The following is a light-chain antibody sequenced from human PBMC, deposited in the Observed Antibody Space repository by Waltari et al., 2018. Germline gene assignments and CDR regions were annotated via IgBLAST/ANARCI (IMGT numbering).Light chain of an antibody. CDR2: EGS. CDR1: SSDVINYNF. CDR3: CSYGFSVV. J-gene: IGLJ3*02. V-gene: IGLV2-23*01. Sequence: QSALTQPASLSGSPGQSITISCTGTSSDVINYNFLSWYQHHPGEAPKLIIYEGSKRPSGVSDRFSGSKPGYTASLTISGLQAEDEADYYCCSYGFSVVFGGGTKLTVL.